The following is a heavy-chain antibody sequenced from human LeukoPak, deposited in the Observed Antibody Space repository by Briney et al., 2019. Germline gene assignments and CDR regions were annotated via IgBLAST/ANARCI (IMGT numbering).Heavy chain of an antibody. CDR3: ARVGYDSSGNPPLFDY. Sequence: PSETLSLTCAVYGGSFSGYYWSWIRQPPGKGLEWIGEINHSGSTNYNSSLKSRVTISVDTSKNQFSLKLSSVTAADTAVYYCARVGYDSSGNPPLFDYWGQGTLVTVSS. CDR2: INHSGST. CDR1: GGSFSGYY. J-gene: IGHJ4*02. V-gene: IGHV4-34*01. D-gene: IGHD3-22*01.